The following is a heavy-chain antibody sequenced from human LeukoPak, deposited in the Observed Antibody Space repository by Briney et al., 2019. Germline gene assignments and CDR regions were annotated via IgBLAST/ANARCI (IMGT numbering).Heavy chain of an antibody. D-gene: IGHD3-16*02. CDR3: ARLAYYDYVWGSYLDY. CDR2: INPNSGGT. J-gene: IGHJ4*02. CDR1: GYTFTGYY. Sequence: LEGSVKVSCKASGYTFTGYYMHWVRQAPGQGLEWMGWINPNSGGTNYAQKFQGRVTMTRDTSISTAYMELSRLRSDDTAVYYCARLAYYDYVWGSYLDYWGQGTLVTVSS. V-gene: IGHV1-2*03.